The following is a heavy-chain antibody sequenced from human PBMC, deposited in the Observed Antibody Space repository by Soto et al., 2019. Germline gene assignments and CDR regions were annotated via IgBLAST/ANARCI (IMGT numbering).Heavy chain of an antibody. CDR2: INAGNGNT. D-gene: IGHD6-13*01. Sequence: ASVKVSCKASGYTFTSYAMPWVRQAPGQRLEWMGWINAGNGNTKYSQKFQGRVTITRATSASTAYMELSSLRSGDSGVYYCARVIASAVNVPPTNWIDTLGQRTLVTFSA. CDR1: GYTFTSYA. J-gene: IGHJ5*02. CDR3: ARVIASAVNVPPTNWIDT. V-gene: IGHV1-3*01.